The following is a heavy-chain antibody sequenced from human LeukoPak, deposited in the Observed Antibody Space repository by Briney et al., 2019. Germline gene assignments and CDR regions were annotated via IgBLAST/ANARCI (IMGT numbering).Heavy chain of an antibody. V-gene: IGHV3-74*01. J-gene: IGHJ4*02. D-gene: IGHD3-10*01. CDR2: IYTDDSGT. CDR3: AKPYYYGSRSYMDY. CDR1: GFTFSGYW. Sequence: GGSLRLSCAASGFTFSGYWMNWVRQAPGKGLMWVSRIYTDDSGTSYAASVKGRFTISRDNSKNMLYLQMNSLRAEDTAVYYCAKPYYYGSRSYMDYWGQGTLVTVSS.